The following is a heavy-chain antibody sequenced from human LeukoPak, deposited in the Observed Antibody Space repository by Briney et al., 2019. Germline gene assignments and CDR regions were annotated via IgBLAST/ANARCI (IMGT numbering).Heavy chain of an antibody. CDR3: AKRGGSGSYYKPPYD. CDR2: ISGSGGST. V-gene: IGHV3-23*01. Sequence: GGSLRLSCAASGFTFSSYGMSWVRQAPGKGLEWVSAISGSGGSTYYADSVKGRFTISRDNSKNTLYLQMNSLRAEDTAVYYCAKRGGSGSYYKPPYDWGQGTLVTVSS. D-gene: IGHD3-10*01. J-gene: IGHJ4*02. CDR1: GFTFSSYG.